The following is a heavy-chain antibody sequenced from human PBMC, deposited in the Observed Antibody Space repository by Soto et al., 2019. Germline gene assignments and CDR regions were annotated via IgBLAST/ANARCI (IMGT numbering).Heavy chain of an antibody. V-gene: IGHV5-51*01. J-gene: IGHJ5*01. CDR2: IYPGDSDI. Sequence: GESLKISCTASGYSFASYWIAWVRQMPGKGLEWMGIIYPGDSDIKYSPSFQGQVTISADKSSSTAYLQWSSLRASDTAMYYCARHYTDFWSGYPSRGRFDSWGQGTLVTVSS. CDR1: GYSFASYW. CDR3: ARHYTDFWSGYPSRGRFDS. D-gene: IGHD3-3*01.